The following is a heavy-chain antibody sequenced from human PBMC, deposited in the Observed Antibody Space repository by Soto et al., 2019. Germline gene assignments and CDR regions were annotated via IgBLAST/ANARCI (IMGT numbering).Heavy chain of an antibody. V-gene: IGHV4-59*08. J-gene: IGHJ6*03. CDR3: ARRVTIFGVVSLYYMDV. CDR2: IYYSGST. D-gene: IGHD3-3*01. Sequence: SETLSLTCTVSGGSISSYYWSWIRQPPGKGLEWIGYIYYSGSTNYNPSLKSRVTISVDTSKNQFSLKLSSVTAADTAVYYCARRVTIFGVVSLYYMDVWGKGTTVTVSS. CDR1: GGSISSYY.